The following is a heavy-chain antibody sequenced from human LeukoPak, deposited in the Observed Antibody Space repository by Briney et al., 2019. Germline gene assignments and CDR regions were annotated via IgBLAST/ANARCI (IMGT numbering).Heavy chain of an antibody. CDR2: IYYSGST. CDR3: ATSLIAAEHAFDI. Sequence: PSETLSLTCTVSGGSISSSRYYWGWIRQPPGKGLEWIGSIYYSGSTYYNPSLKSRVTISVDTSKNQFSLKLSSVTAADTAVYYCATSLIAAEHAFDIWGQGTMVTVSS. CDR1: GGSISSSRYY. D-gene: IGHD6-13*01. J-gene: IGHJ3*02. V-gene: IGHV4-39*01.